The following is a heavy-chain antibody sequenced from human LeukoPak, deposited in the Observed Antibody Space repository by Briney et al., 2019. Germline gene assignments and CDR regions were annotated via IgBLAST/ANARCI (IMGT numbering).Heavy chain of an antibody. V-gene: IGHV4-59*01. CDR3: ARVTKGSGTDY. J-gene: IGHJ4*02. D-gene: IGHD3-10*01. Sequence: SETLSLTCTVSGGSISPYYWSWIRQPPGKGLEWIGYVYYSGSTNYNPSLKSRVTISLDTSTAQFSLRLSSVTAADTAVYYCARVTKGSGTDYWGQGTLVTVSS. CDR1: GGSISPYY. CDR2: VYYSGST.